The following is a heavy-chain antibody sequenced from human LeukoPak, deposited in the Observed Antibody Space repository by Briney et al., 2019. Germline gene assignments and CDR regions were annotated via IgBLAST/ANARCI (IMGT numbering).Heavy chain of an antibody. CDR2: IYSGGKT. Sequence: PGGALRLSCAASGFTVSTNYMSWVRQAPGKGLEWVAVIYSGGKTYYADSVKGRFTISRDNSKNTLWLQMNSLRAEDTAVYYCARIHSGDDFWGQGTLVTVSS. V-gene: IGHV3-53*01. J-gene: IGHJ4*02. D-gene: IGHD5-12*01. CDR3: ARIHSGDDF. CDR1: GFTVSTNY.